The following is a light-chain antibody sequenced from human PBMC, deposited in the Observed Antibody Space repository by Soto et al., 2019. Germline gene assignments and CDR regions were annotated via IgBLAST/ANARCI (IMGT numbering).Light chain of an antibody. CDR3: QQYNNWTPWT. Sequence: EIVLTQSPATLSLSPAERSTLSCVVSHSVNSNLAWDQQKAGLAPRLLIYSTYTRATGIPARFSGSGSGTEFTLTISSLQSEDFAVYDCQQYNNWTPWTFGQGTKVDIK. J-gene: IGKJ1*01. CDR2: STY. V-gene: IGKV3-15*01. CDR1: HSVNSN.